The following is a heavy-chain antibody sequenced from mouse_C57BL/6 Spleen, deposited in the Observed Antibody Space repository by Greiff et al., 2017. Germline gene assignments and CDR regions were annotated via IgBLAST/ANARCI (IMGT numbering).Heavy chain of an antibody. CDR1: GFSFNTYA. Sequence: EVQLQQSGGGLVQPKGSLKLSCAASGFSFNTYAMNWVRQAPGTGLEWVARIRSKSNNYATYYADPVKDRFTISRDDSESMLYLQMNNLKTEDTAMYYCVRHGDGYYDARDYWGQGTSVTVSS. D-gene: IGHD2-3*01. CDR3: VRHGDGYYDARDY. CDR2: IRSKSNNYAT. J-gene: IGHJ4*01. V-gene: IGHV10-1*01.